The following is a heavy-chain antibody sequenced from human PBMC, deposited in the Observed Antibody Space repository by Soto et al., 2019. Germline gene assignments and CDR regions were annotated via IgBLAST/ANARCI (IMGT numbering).Heavy chain of an antibody. Sequence: QVQLVQSGAEVKEPGSSVRVSCKASGGTFANFIMNWVRQTPGQGLEWMGGIVPMFGTPTYAEKFKGRVTISATGSTSTAYMELTSLRSEDTAVYYCARNGTYSSSLSQYSGMDVWGQWTTVTVS. CDR2: IVPMFGTP. J-gene: IGHJ6*02. CDR3: ARNGTYSSSLSQYSGMDV. V-gene: IGHV1-69*01. CDR1: GGTFANFI. D-gene: IGHD6-6*01.